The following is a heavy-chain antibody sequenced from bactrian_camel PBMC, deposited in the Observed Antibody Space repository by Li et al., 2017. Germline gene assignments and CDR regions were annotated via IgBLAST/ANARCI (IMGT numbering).Heavy chain of an antibody. CDR1: GYTYNDKC. CDR2: IAPSTGST. D-gene: IGHD4*01. V-gene: IGHV3S1*01. Sequence: HVQLVESGGGSVQAGGTLRLSCAASGYTYNDKCMAWFRQAPGKEHEGVVGREGVAAIAPSTGSTYYDDSVKGRFTVSHVNANNTLHLQMSMLKPEDTATYYCAAGRGLYTECRLPAAYDAWGKGTQVTVS. J-gene: IGHJ7*01.